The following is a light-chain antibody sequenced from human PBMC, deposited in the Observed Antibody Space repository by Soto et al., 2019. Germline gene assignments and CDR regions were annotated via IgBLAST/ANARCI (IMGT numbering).Light chain of an antibody. Sequence: QSVLTQPPSLSAAPGQKVTISCSGSSSNIGNNYVSWYQQLPGTAPKLLLYDNNKRPSGIPDRFSGSKSGTSATLGITGLQTGDEADYYCGTWDSSLSAGGVFGGGTKLTVL. V-gene: IGLV1-51*01. CDR1: SSNIGNNY. J-gene: IGLJ2*01. CDR3: GTWDSSLSAGGV. CDR2: DNN.